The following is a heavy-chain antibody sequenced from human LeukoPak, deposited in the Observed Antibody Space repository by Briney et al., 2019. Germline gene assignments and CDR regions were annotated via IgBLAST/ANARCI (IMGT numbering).Heavy chain of an antibody. J-gene: IGHJ4*02. Sequence: GGSLRLSCAASGFSVSSIYMDWVRQAPGKGLEWVSVIYSDGTTYYADSVKGRFTISRDDSKNTLYLHMNSLRAEDTAVYYCARAPYWRFDHWGQGTLVTVSS. CDR3: ARAPYWRFDH. V-gene: IGHV3-53*01. D-gene: IGHD1-1*01. CDR2: IYSDGTT. CDR1: GFSVSSIY.